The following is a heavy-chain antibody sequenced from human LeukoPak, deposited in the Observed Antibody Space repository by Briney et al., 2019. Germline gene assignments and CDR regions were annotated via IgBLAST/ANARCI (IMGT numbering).Heavy chain of an antibody. V-gene: IGHV4-61*02. CDR1: GGSISSGSYY. CDR2: IHTSGST. Sequence: SETLSLTCTVSGGSISSGSYYWSWIRQPAGKGLEWIGRIHTSGSTNYNPSLKSRVTISVDTSKNQFSLRLSSVTAADTAVYYCARNDYSNYVDYWGQGTLVTVSS. D-gene: IGHD4-11*01. CDR3: ARNDYSNYVDY. J-gene: IGHJ4*02.